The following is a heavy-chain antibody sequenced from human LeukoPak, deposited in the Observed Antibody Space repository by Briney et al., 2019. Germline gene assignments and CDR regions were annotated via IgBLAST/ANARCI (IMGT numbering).Heavy chain of an antibody. Sequence: ASVKVSCKASGYTFTSYGISWVRQAPGQGLEWMGWISAYNGNPNYAQTLQGRVTMTTDTSTSTAYMELRSLRSDDTAVYFCARETEYDILTGYYTRDAFDIWGQGTMVTVSS. CDR2: ISAYNGNP. D-gene: IGHD3-9*01. CDR3: ARETEYDILTGYYTRDAFDI. V-gene: IGHV1-18*01. CDR1: GYTFTSYG. J-gene: IGHJ3*02.